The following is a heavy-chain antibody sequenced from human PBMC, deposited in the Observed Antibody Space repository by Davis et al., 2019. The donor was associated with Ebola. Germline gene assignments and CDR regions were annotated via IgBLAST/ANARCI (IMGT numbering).Heavy chain of an antibody. V-gene: IGHV1-8*01. CDR2: MNPNSGNT. CDR3: ARAPAWSGINYYCFDC. D-gene: IGHD5-24*01. CDR1: GYTFTSYD. J-gene: IGHJ4*02. Sequence: ALVKVSCKASGYTFTSYDINWVRQATGQGLEWMGWMNPNSGNTGYAQKFQGRVTMTRNTSISTAYMELSSLGSEDTAVYYCARAPAWSGINYYCFDCWGQGTLVTVSS.